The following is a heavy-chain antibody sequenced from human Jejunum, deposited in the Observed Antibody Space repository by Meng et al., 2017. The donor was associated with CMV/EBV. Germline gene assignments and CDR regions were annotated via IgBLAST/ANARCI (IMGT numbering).Heavy chain of an antibody. V-gene: IGHV3-48*03. J-gene: IGHJ4*02. Sequence: CAVSGFNFNSYEMNWVRQAPGKGLEWVSYVTGPGNTIYYADSVRGRFTISRDNAKNSLYLHMSGLRAEDTAVYYCARLQWAAFDFLGQGTLVTVSS. CDR1: GFNFNSYE. CDR2: VTGPGNTI. CDR3: ARLQWAAFDF. D-gene: IGHD4-11*01.